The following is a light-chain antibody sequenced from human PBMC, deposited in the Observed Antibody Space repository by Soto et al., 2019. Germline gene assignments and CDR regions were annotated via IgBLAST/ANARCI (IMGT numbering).Light chain of an antibody. Sequence: DIPMTQSPSTLSASVGDRVTITCRASQSINNWLAWYQQKPGKAPKLLIYDGFSLESGVPLRFSGSGFGTEFTLTINSLQPDDSATYYCQQYKRYSLTFGGGTKVEIK. J-gene: IGKJ4*01. V-gene: IGKV1-5*01. CDR3: QQYKRYSLT. CDR1: QSINNW. CDR2: DGF.